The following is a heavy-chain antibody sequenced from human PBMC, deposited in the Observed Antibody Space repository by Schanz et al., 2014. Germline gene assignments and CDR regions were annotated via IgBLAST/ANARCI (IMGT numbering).Heavy chain of an antibody. Sequence: QVQVVESGGGVVQPGRSLRLSCVASGFTFISYDIHWVRQAPGKGLEWVAVIRYDGRNKNFVESVKGRFTISRDNAKNSLYLQMNSLRVEDTAVYYCARDHVATTDYDYFFYYLDVWATGITVIVSS. CDR1: GFTFISYD. CDR3: ARDHVATTDYDYFFYYLDV. D-gene: IGHD1-1*01. CDR2: IRYDGRNK. J-gene: IGHJ6*03. V-gene: IGHV3-33*01.